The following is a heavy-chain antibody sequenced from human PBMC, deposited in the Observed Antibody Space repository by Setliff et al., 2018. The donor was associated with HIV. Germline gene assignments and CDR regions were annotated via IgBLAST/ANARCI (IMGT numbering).Heavy chain of an antibody. V-gene: IGHV3-23*01. Sequence: GGSLRLSCAASGFTFSSYAMSWVRQAPGKGPEWVSAISGSGGSTYYADSVKGRFTISRDNSKNTLYLQMNSLRDEDTAVYYCASFYGDYGYWGHGTQVTVSS. CDR3: ASFYGDYGY. J-gene: IGHJ4*01. CDR2: ISGSGGST. CDR1: GFTFSSYA. D-gene: IGHD3-10*01.